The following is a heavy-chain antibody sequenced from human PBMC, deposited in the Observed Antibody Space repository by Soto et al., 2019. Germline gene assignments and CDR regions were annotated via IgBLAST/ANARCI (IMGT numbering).Heavy chain of an antibody. CDR1: GGTFSSYA. CDR3: ARDIGTGVSMESYNWFDP. CDR2: IIPIFGTA. V-gene: IGHV1-69*01. D-gene: IGHD1-1*01. Sequence: QVQLVQSGAEVKKPGSSVKVSCKASGGTFSSYAISWVRQAPGQGLEWMGGIIPIFGTANYAQKFQGRVTITADESTSTAYMELSSLRSEDTAVYYCARDIGTGVSMESYNWFDPWGQGTLVTVSS. J-gene: IGHJ5*02.